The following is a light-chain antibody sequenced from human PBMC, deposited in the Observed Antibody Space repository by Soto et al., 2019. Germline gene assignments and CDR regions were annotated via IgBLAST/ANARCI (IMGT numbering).Light chain of an antibody. J-gene: IGKJ4*01. CDR3: NQYHSSFT. CDR1: QSVSSSS. V-gene: IGKV3-20*01. Sequence: EIGLTQSPGTLSLSPVEGATLSCRASQSVSSSSLTWYQQKRGQAPRLLIYGASTRATGIPDRFSGSGSGTAFTLTISRLEPDDFAVYYCNQYHSSFTFGGGTKVEIK. CDR2: GAS.